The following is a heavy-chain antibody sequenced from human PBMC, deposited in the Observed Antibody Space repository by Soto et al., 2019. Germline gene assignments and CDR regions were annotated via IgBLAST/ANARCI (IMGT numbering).Heavy chain of an antibody. CDR1: GFTFSNYA. D-gene: IGHD3-3*01. J-gene: IGHJ3*02. CDR3: ANLPHDFWRAKDAFDI. CDR2: ISGSGGST. Sequence: EVQLLESGGGLVQPGGSLRLSCAASGFTFSNYAMSWVRQAPGKGLEWVSAISGSGGSTYYADSVKGRFTIPRDNSKNTLYLQMNSLRGEDKAVYYCANLPHDFWRAKDAFDIWGQGTMVTVSS. V-gene: IGHV3-23*01.